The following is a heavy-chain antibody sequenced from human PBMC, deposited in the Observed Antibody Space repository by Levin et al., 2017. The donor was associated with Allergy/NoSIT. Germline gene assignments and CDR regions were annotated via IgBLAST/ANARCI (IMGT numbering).Heavy chain of an antibody. CDR1: GFNLRNYA. V-gene: IGHV3-23*01. D-gene: IGHD6-6*01. CDR3: SKDPTQLVVDAFEI. CDR2: ISGSGDTT. J-gene: IGHJ3*02. Sequence: GESLKISCAASGFNLRNYAMSWVRQAPGKGLEWVSAISGSGDTTYYVDSVKGRFTMSRDNSKNTLYLQMNSLRAEDTAVYYCSKDPTQLVVDAFEIWGQGTTVTVSS.